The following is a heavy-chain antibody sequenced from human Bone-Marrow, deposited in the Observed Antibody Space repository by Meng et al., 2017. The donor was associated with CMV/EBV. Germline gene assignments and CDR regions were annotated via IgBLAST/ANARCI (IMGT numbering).Heavy chain of an antibody. CDR1: GGSVSSGSYY. V-gene: IGHV4-61*01. CDR3: ARGGWAAAGHGGFDP. CDR2: IYYSGST. J-gene: IGHJ5*02. Sequence: SETLSLTCTVSGGSVSSGSYYWSWIRQPPGKGLEWIGYIYYSGSTNYNPSLKSRVTISVDTSKNQFSLKLSSVTAADTAVYYCARGGWAAAGHGGFDPWGQGTLVTVSS. D-gene: IGHD6-13*01.